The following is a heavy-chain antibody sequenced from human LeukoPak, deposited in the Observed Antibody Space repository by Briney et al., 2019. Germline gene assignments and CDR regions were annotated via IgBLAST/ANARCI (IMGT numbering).Heavy chain of an antibody. J-gene: IGHJ4*02. D-gene: IGHD1-26*01. V-gene: IGHV4-34*01. CDR2: INQSGST. CDR1: GGPFSIYC. Sequence: SETLSLTCGVYGGPFSIYCWNWIRQSPGEGLEWIGEINQSGSTKYNPSLKSRVTISVDTSKNQFSLKLSSVTAADTAVYYCATMGSGSYFNYWGQGSLVTVSS. CDR3: ATMGSGSYFNY.